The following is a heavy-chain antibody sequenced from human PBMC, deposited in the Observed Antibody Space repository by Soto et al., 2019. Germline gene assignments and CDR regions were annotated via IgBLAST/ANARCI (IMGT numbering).Heavy chain of an antibody. V-gene: IGHV3-23*01. D-gene: IGHD2-15*01. CDR3: AKGLRDCSGGSCQEYWYFDL. J-gene: IGHJ2*01. Sequence: GGSLRLSCATSGFPFYVYGMTWVRQAPGKGLEWVSAISGSGGSTYYADSVKGRFTISRDNSKNTLYLQMNSLRAEDTAVYYCAKGLRDCSGGSCQEYWYFDLWGRGTLVTVSS. CDR2: ISGSGGST. CDR1: GFPFYVYG.